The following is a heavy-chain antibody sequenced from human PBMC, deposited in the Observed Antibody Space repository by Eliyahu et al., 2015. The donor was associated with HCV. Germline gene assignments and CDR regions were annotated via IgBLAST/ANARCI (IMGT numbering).Heavy chain of an antibody. D-gene: IGHD3-10*01. J-gene: IGHJ4*02. V-gene: IGHV4-34*01. CDR1: GGSFSDYY. CDR2: INYGGSA. CDR3: ARARRRRSGELPPEY. Sequence: QVQLQQWGAGLLKSTETLSLTCAVYGGSFSDYYWNWIRQPPGKGLEWIGEINYGGSANYNPSLRSRVTISVDRSKKQFSLKMNPVTAADTAVYYCARARRRRSGELPPEYWGQGTPVTVSS.